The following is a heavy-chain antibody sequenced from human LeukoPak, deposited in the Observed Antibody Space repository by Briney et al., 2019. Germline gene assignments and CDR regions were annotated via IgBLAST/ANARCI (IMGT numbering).Heavy chain of an antibody. J-gene: IGHJ6*02. CDR3: ARLGGSGSYYNVGYYYGMDV. CDR2: ISSSSSYI. V-gene: IGHV3-21*01. CDR1: GITFSDYA. Sequence: GGSLRLSCAASGITFSDYAMIWVRQAPGKGLEWVSSISSSSSYIYYADSVKGRFTISRDNAKNSLYLQMNSLRAEDTAVYYCARLGGSGSYYNVGYYYGMDVWGXXXTXTVSS. D-gene: IGHD3-10*01.